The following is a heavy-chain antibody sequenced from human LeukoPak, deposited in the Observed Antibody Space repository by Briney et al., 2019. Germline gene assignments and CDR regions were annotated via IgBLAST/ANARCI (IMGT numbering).Heavy chain of an antibody. V-gene: IGHV1-2*02. J-gene: IGHJ4*02. D-gene: IGHD5-12*01. CDR1: GYTFTGYY. CDR3: ARRLVATRKMYYFDY. Sequence: ASVKVSCKASGYTFTGYYMHWVRQAPGQGLEWMGWINPNSGGTNYAQKFQGRVTMTRDTSISTAYMELSRLRSDDTAVYYCARRLVATRKMYYFDYWGQGTLVTVSS. CDR2: INPNSGGT.